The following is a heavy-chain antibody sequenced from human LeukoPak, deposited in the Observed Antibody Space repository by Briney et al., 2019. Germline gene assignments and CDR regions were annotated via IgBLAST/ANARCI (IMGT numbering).Heavy chain of an antibody. CDR3: SSYRD. D-gene: IGHD4-11*01. CDR1: GFTFSDAW. J-gene: IGHJ4*02. V-gene: IGHV3-15*01. CDR2: IKSKADGGTT. Sequence: GGSLRLSCAASGFTFSDAWMSWVRQASGEGLEWVGRIKSKADGGTTDYAAPVKGRFTISRDDSKSTLYLQMNSLKSEDTAVYYCSSYRDWGQGTRVTVSS.